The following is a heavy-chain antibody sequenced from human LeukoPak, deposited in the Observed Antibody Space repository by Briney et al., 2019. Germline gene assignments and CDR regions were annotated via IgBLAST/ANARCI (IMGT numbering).Heavy chain of an antibody. J-gene: IGHJ4*02. D-gene: IGHD3-3*01. Sequence: PSETLSLTCTVSGYSISNGYYWGWIRQPPGRGLEWVGSIYHRGSTYYNPSLRSRVTISLDRSKKKFSLKLTSVTAADTAVYFCARGAEYYAIWRGYAGYSDYWGQGISVTVSS. CDR3: ARGAEYYAIWRGYAGYSDY. V-gene: IGHV4-38-2*02. CDR2: IYHRGST. CDR1: GYSISNGYY.